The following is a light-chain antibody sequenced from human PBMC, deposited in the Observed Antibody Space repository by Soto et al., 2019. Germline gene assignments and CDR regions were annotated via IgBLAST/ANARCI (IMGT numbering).Light chain of an antibody. Sequence: EIVLTQSPATLSLSPGERATLSCRASQSVGTILAWSQQKPVQAPRLLIYEASNRDAGIPARFSGSGSGTDFTHAISSLEPEEFALYYCQQRADWPLTFGGGTKVEIK. J-gene: IGKJ4*01. CDR3: QQRADWPLT. CDR2: EAS. CDR1: QSVGTI. V-gene: IGKV3-11*01.